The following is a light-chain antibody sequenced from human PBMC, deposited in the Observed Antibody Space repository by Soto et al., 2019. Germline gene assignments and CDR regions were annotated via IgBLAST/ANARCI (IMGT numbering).Light chain of an antibody. CDR1: QSFRGL. J-gene: IGKJ5*01. V-gene: IGKV3-11*01. CDR3: QQRHMWPIT. CDR2: DAY. Sequence: EVVLTQSPVTLSLSPGERATLSCRASQSFRGLLAWYRQKPGQAPRLLIYDAYNRATGIPPRFSGSGSGTDFTLTISSLEPEDSAVYYCQQRHMWPITFGQGTRREIK.